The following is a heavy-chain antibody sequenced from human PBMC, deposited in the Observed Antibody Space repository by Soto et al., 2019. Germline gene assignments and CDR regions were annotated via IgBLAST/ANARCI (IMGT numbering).Heavy chain of an antibody. CDR1: GFTFSSYD. D-gene: IGHD1-7*01. V-gene: IGHV3-13*01. CDR3: ARGGEGGTGTTRSFDP. J-gene: IGHJ5*02. CDR2: IGTAGDT. Sequence: GGSLRLSCAASGFTFSSYDMHWVRQATGKGLEWVSAIGTAGDTYYPGSVKGRFTISRENAKNSLYLQMNSLRAGDTAVYYCARGGEGGTGTTRSFDPWGQGTLVTVSS.